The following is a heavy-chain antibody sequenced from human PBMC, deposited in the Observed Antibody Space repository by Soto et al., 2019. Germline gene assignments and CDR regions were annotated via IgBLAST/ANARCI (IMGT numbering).Heavy chain of an antibody. V-gene: IGHV6-1*01. D-gene: IGHD6-19*01. CDR3: ARGVAGSGFDL. J-gene: IGHJ4*02. CDR2: TYYRSNWRH. Sequence: SPTLSLTCAISGDSVSSNTAAWNWIRSSPSRGLEWLGRTYYRSNWRHDYAVSVKSRITVNPDTSKNHFSLQLNSVTPDDTAVYSCARGVAGSGFDLWGQGTLVVVSS. CDR1: GDSVSSNTAA.